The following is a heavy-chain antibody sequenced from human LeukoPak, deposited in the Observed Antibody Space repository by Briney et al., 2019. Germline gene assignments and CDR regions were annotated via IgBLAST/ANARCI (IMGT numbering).Heavy chain of an antibody. CDR2: ISWNSGSI. CDR3: AKDWAWGGTTTSYYFDY. Sequence: PGGSLRLSCAASGFTFDDYAMHWVRQVPEKGLEWVSGISWNSGSIGYADSVKGRFTISRDNAKNSLYLQMNSLRVEDTAFYYCAKDWAWGGTTTSYYFDYWGQGTLVTVSS. V-gene: IGHV3-9*01. J-gene: IGHJ4*02. CDR1: GFTFDDYA. D-gene: IGHD7-27*01.